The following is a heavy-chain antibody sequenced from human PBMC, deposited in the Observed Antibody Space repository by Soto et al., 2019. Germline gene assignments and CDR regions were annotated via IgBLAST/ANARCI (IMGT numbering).Heavy chain of an antibody. Sequence: EVPLVESGGGLVQPGGSLRLSCAASGFTYSSYSMNWVRQAPGKGLEWVSYISSSSTIYYADSVKGRFTISRDNAKNSLYLQMNSLRDEDTAVYYCARGLYYYDSSGYWGYWGQGTLVTVSS. CDR3: ARGLYYYDSSGYWGY. CDR1: GFTYSSYS. J-gene: IGHJ4*02. V-gene: IGHV3-48*02. CDR2: ISSSSTI. D-gene: IGHD3-22*01.